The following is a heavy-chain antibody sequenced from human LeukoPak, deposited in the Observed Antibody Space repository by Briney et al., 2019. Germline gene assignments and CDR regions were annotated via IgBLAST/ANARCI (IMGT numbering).Heavy chain of an antibody. CDR2: ISSTSAYI. J-gene: IGHJ3*01. Sequence: TGGSLRLSCAASGFTFSTYSMNWVRQAPGKGLEWVSTISSTSAYIYYADSVKGRFTVSRDNAKNSLYLQMNRLRVEDTAVYYCARDSQTRSAFEFWGQGTMVTVSS. CDR3: ARDSQTRSAFEF. CDR1: GFTFSTYS. V-gene: IGHV3-21*06. D-gene: IGHD1-14*01.